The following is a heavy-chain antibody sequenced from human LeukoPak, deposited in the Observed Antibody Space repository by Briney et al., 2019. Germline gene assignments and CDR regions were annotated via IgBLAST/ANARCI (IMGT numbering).Heavy chain of an antibody. J-gene: IGHJ4*02. CDR2: ISGSGGST. CDR3: AKDRLHFTNPLHFDY. Sequence: GGSLRLSCAASGFTFSSYAMSWVRQAPGKGLEWVSAISGSGGSTYYADSVKGRFTISRDNSKNTLYLQMDSLRIEDSALYYCAKDRLHFTNPLHFDYWGQGTLVTVS. D-gene: IGHD2-2*01. V-gene: IGHV3-23*01. CDR1: GFTFSSYA.